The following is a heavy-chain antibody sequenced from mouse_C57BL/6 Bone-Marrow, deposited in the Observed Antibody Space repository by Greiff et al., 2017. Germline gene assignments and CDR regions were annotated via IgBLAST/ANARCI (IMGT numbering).Heavy chain of an antibody. D-gene: IGHD2-3*01. CDR1: GFNIKDDY. CDR2: IDPENGDT. CDR3: PRYDGYYEGWFAY. V-gene: IGHV14-4*01. Sequence: VQLQQSGAELVRPGASVKLSCTASGFNIKDDYMHWVKQRPEQGLEWIGWIDPENGDTEYASKFQGKATITADTSSNTAYLQLSSLTSEDTAVYYCPRYDGYYEGWFAYWGQGTLVTVSA. J-gene: IGHJ3*01.